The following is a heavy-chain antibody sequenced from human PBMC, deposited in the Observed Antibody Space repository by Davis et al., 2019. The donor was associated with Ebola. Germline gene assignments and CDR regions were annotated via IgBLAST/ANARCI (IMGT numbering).Heavy chain of an antibody. V-gene: IGHV4-34*01. J-gene: IGHJ5*02. D-gene: IGHD3-3*01. Sequence: MPSATLSLTCALYAFSFIGYYWSWIRQPPGKGLEWIGEINHSGSTNYNPSLKSRVTISVDTSKNQFSLKLSSVTAADTAVYYCARQGWSGYSLRHWLDTWGRGTLVTVSS. CDR3: ARQGWSGYSLRHWLDT. CDR2: INHSGST. CDR1: AFSFIGYY.